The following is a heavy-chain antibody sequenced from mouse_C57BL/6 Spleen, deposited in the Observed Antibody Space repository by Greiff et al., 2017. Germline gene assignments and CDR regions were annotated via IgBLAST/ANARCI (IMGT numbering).Heavy chain of an antibody. CDR2: FYPGSGSI. CDR3: ARHEEAELGSFAY. D-gene: IGHD4-1*01. J-gene: IGHJ3*01. CDR1: GYTFTEYT. Sequence: QVQLQQSGAELVKPGASVKLSCKASGYTFTEYTIHWVKQRSGQGLEWIGWFYPGSGSIKYNEKFKDKATLTAAKSSSTVYMELSRLKSEDSAVYFCARHEEAELGSFAYWGQGTLVTVSA. V-gene: IGHV1-62-2*01.